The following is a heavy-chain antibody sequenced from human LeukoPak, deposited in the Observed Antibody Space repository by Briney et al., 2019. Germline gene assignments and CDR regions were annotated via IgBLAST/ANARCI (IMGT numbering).Heavy chain of an antibody. CDR1: GFTFSSYS. J-gene: IGHJ6*04. CDR2: ISSSGSTI. Sequence: GGSLRLSCAASGFTFSSYSLNWVRQAPGKGLEWVSYISSSGSTIYYADSVKGRFTISRDNAKNSLYLQMNSLRAEDTAVYYCAELGITMIGGVWGKGTTVTISS. CDR3: AELGITMIGGV. D-gene: IGHD3-10*02. V-gene: IGHV3-48*04.